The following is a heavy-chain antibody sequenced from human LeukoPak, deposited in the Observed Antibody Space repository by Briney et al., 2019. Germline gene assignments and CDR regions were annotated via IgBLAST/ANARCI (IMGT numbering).Heavy chain of an antibody. CDR1: GFTFSNAW. V-gene: IGHV3-15*01. CDR3: AKDRADYPLDP. Sequence: GGSLRLSCAASGFTFSNAWMSWVRQAPGKGLEWVGRIKSKTDGGTTDYAAPVKGRFTISRDNSKNTLYLQMNSLRAEDTAVYYCAKDRADYPLDPWGQGTLVTVSS. D-gene: IGHD4-11*01. CDR2: IKSKTDGGTT. J-gene: IGHJ5*02.